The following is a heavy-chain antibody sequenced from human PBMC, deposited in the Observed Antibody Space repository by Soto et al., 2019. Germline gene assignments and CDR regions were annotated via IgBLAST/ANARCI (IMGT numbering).Heavy chain of an antibody. D-gene: IGHD2-2*01. Sequence: ASVKVSCKASGGTFSSYAISWVRQAPGQGLEWMGGIIPIFGTANYAQKFQGRVTITADKSTSTAYTELSSQRSEDTAVYYCAARGARSVPAALRYPYYYGMDVWSQGTTVTIS. CDR3: AARGARSVPAALRYPYYYGMDV. V-gene: IGHV1-69*06. CDR2: IIPIFGTA. J-gene: IGHJ6*02. CDR1: GGTFSSYA.